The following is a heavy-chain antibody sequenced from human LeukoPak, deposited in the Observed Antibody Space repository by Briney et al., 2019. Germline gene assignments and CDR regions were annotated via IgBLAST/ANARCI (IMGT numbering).Heavy chain of an antibody. CDR1: GYTFTGYY. V-gene: IGHV1-2*02. CDR2: INPNSGGT. J-gene: IGHJ6*02. D-gene: IGHD3-3*01. Sequence: ASVKVSCKASGYTFTGYYMHLVRQAPGQGLEWMGWINPNSGGTNYAQKFQGRVTMTRDTSISTAYMELSRLRSDDTAVYYCARDDRADFWSGYYFPGNYYYYGMDVWGQGTTVTVSS. CDR3: ARDDRADFWSGYYFPGNYYYYGMDV.